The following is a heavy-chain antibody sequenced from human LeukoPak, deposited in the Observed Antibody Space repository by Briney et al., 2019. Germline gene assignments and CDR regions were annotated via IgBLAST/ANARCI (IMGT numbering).Heavy chain of an antibody. J-gene: IGHJ4*02. D-gene: IGHD3-22*01. Sequence: PGGSLRRSCAASGFTFSNAWMSWVRQAPGKGLEWVGRIKSKTDGGTTDYAAPVKGRFTISRDDSKNTLYLQMNSLKTEDTAVYYCTTDLVGYYDSSGYYGYYFDYWGQGTLVTVSS. CDR3: TTDLVGYYDSSGYYGYYFDY. V-gene: IGHV3-15*01. CDR2: IKSKTDGGTT. CDR1: GFTFSNAW.